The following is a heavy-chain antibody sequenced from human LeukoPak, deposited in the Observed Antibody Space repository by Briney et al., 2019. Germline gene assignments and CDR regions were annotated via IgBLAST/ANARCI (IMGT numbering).Heavy chain of an antibody. D-gene: IGHD1-26*01. CDR2: INHSGST. V-gene: IGHV4-34*01. J-gene: IGHJ4*02. CDR1: GGSFSGYY. Sequence: SETLSLTCAVYGGSFSGYYWGWIRQPPGKGLEWIGEINHSGSTNYNPSLKSRVTISVDTSKSQFSLKLSSVTAADTAVYYCARGGPIVGAIRFDYWGQGTLVTVSS. CDR3: ARGGPIVGAIRFDY.